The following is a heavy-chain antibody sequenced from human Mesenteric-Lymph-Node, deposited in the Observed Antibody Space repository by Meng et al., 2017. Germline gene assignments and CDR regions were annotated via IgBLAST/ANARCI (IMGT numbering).Heavy chain of an antibody. Sequence: ASVKVSCKASGYIFSNYAMHSVRQAPGQSLELMGWINLVNGYTKYSQKFQGRVTITRDTSASTAYMEVSSLTSDDTAVYYCAASLHSSGRSTLDYWGQGTMVTVSS. CDR2: INLVNGYT. D-gene: IGHD6-19*01. J-gene: IGHJ4*02. CDR1: GYIFSNYA. CDR3: AASLHSSGRSTLDY. V-gene: IGHV1-3*01.